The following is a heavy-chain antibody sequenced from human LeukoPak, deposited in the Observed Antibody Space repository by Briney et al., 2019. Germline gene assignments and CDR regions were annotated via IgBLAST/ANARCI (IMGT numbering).Heavy chain of an antibody. CDR3: ARGKLRRAAAGTAWFDP. J-gene: IGHJ5*02. D-gene: IGHD6-13*01. CDR1: GYTFNSYD. V-gene: IGHV1-8*03. Sequence: ASVKVSCKASGYTFNSYDINWVRQATGQGLEWMGWMNPNSGNTGYAQKFQGRVTITRNTSISTAYMELSSLRSEDTAVYYCARGKLRRAAAGTAWFDPWGQGTLVTVSS. CDR2: MNPNSGNT.